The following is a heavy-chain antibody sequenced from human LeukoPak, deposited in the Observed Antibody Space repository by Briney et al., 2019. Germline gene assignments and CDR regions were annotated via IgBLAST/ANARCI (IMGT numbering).Heavy chain of an antibody. CDR1: GFTFYTYE. J-gene: IGHJ4*02. D-gene: IGHD3-22*01. Sequence: SGGSLRFYCAASGFTFYTYEMIRLRQAPGKGLEWVSFISSSGTTKYYADSVKGRFTISRDNAKNSLYLQMNSLRAEDTAVYYYASVDSSGNFYCPDYWGQGTLVTVSA. CDR3: ASVDSSGNFYCPDY. CDR2: ISSSGTTK. V-gene: IGHV3-48*03.